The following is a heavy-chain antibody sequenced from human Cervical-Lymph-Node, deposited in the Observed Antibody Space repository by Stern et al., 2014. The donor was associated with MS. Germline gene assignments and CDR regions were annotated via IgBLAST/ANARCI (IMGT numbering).Heavy chain of an antibody. J-gene: IGHJ4*02. CDR3: ARESSPYGSGRPFLY. D-gene: IGHD3-10*01. Sequence: VHLVESGAEVKKPGASVKGSCKASGYTFTSYYMHWVRQAPGQGLERMGIINPSGGSTSYAQKFQGRVSMTRDTSTRSVKMELSSLRSEDTAVYYCARESSPYGSGRPFLYCGQGTLVTVSS. CDR1: GYTFTSYY. V-gene: IGHV1-46*01. CDR2: INPSGGST.